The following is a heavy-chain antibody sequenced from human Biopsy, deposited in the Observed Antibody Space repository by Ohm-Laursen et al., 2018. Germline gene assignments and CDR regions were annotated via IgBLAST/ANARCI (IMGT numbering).Heavy chain of an antibody. Sequence: TLSLTCTVSGGSISGSSWSWIRQAPGKGLEWIGYIYYTGSTNYNPSLKSRVTISVDTSMNHLSLRLTSVTAADTAVYYCARHAPSYSGSYWRYFDLWGRGTLVTVSS. CDR1: GGSISGSS. D-gene: IGHD1-26*01. V-gene: IGHV4-59*08. CDR3: ARHAPSYSGSYWRYFDL. J-gene: IGHJ2*01. CDR2: IYYTGST.